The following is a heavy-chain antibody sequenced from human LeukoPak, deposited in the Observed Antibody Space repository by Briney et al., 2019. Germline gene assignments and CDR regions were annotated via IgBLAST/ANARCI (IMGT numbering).Heavy chain of an antibody. CDR1: GYTFTSYD. V-gene: IGHV1-8*01. D-gene: IGHD1-26*01. Sequence: ASVKVSCKASGYTFTSYDVNWVRQATGQGLEWMGWMNPNSGNTGYAQKFQGRVTMTRNTSISTAYLELSSLRSDDTAVYYCASRTVNSGSLLPFDYCGQGTLVTVSS. CDR3: ASRTVNSGSLLPFDY. J-gene: IGHJ4*02. CDR2: MNPNSGNT.